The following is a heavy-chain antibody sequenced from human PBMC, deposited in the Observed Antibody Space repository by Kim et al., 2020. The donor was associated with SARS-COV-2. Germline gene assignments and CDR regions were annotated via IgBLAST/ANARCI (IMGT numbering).Heavy chain of an antibody. V-gene: IGHV1-8*01. CDR2: MNPNSGNT. J-gene: IGHJ6*02. CDR1: GYTFTSYD. CDR3: ARGIYYGSGSYAYYYGMDV. Sequence: ASVKVSCKASGYTFTSYDINWVRQATGQGLECMGWMNPNSGNTGYAQKFQGRVTMTRNTSISTAYMELSSLRSEDTAVYYCARGIYYGSGSYAYYYGMDVGGQETTVTVSS. D-gene: IGHD3-10*01.